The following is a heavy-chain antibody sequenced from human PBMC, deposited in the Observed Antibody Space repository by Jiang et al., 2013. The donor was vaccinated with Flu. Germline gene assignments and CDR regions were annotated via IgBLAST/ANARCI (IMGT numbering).Heavy chain of an antibody. Sequence: SWVRQAPGQGLEWMGGIIPIFGTANYAQKFQGRVTITADESTSTAYMELSSLRSEDTAVYYCAHMHPHSSSLRYYFDYWGQGTLVTVSS. J-gene: IGHJ4*02. D-gene: IGHD6-6*01. V-gene: IGHV1-69*01. CDR3: AHMHPHSSSLRYYFDY. CDR2: IIPIFGTA.